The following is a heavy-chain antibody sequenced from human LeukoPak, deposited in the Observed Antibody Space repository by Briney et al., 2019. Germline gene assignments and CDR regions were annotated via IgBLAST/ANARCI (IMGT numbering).Heavy chain of an antibody. J-gene: IGHJ4*02. D-gene: IGHD6-19*01. V-gene: IGHV1-46*01. CDR3: ARDIGLYSSGPPGGLFY. CDR2: INPSGGST. CDR1: GYTFTSYG. Sequence: GASVKVSCKASGYTFTSYGISWVRQAPGQGLEWMGIINPSGGSTSYAQKFQGRVTMTRDMSTSTVYMELSSLRSEDTAVYYCARDIGLYSSGPPGGLFYWGQGTLVTVSS.